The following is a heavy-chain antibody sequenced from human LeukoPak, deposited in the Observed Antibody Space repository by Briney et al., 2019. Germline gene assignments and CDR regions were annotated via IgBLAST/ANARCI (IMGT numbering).Heavy chain of an antibody. CDR3: ARSSEATVAPIKRYLEN. J-gene: IGHJ1*01. CDR2: IYYSGST. V-gene: IGHV4-39*01. D-gene: IGHD5-12*01. CDR1: GGSISSNSYY. Sequence: SETLSLTCTVSGGSISSNSYYWGWIRQPLGKGLEWIGSIYYSGSTYYNPSLKSRVTASMDTSKNQFSLKLSSVTAADTAMYYCARSSEATVAPIKRYLENWGQGTLVTVSS.